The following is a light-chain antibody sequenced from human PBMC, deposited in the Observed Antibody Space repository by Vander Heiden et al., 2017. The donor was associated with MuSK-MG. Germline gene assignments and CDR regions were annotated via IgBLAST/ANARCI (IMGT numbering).Light chain of an antibody. V-gene: IGLV1-40*01. J-gene: IGLJ1*01. CDR3: QSYDSSLSGYV. Sequence: QSVLTPPPSVSAAPGQRVTISCTGGSTNIGAGYDVHWYQQLPGTAPKLLIYGNSNRPSGVPDRFSGSKSGTSASLAITGLQAEDEADYYCQSYDSSLSGYVFGTGTKVTVL. CDR1: STNIGAGYD. CDR2: GNS.